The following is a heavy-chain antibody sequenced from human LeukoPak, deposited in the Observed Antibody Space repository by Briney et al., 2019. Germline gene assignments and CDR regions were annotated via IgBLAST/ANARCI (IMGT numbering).Heavy chain of an antibody. CDR1: GGSISGYY. V-gene: IGHV4-4*07. J-gene: IGHJ3*02. CDR2: VYSSGST. CDR3: ARKSGGSSASAFDI. Sequence: SETLSLTCTVSGGSISGYYWNWIRQPAGQGLEYIGRVYSSGSTAYNPSLKSRVTMPLDTSKNQFSLRLRSVTAADTAVYYCARKSGGSSASAFDIWGQGKMVTVSS. D-gene: IGHD6-6*01.